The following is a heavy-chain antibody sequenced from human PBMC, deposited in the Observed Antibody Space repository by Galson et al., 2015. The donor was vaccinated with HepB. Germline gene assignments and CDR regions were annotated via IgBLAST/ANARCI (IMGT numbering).Heavy chain of an antibody. CDR1: GFTFSSYW. CDR2: INHAGSSK. Sequence: SLRLSCAASGFTFSSYWMNWVRQAPGKGLEWVAHINHAGSSKYYVDSVKGRFTISRDNAKDSVYLQMDSLRAEDTAVYYCARRISLVRGVITKPDYYYGMDVWGQGTTVTVAS. V-gene: IGHV3-7*03. CDR3: ARRISLVRGVITKPDYYYGMDV. D-gene: IGHD3-10*01. J-gene: IGHJ6*02.